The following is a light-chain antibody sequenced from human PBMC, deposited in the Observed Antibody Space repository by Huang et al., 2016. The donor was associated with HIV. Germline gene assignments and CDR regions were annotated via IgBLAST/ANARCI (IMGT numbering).Light chain of an antibody. CDR2: STT. Sequence: DIQMTQSPSSLSAFVGDTVTITCRASQGISNSVAWYQQKPGKDPKLLRYSTTRLESGVPSRFRGGGSGTDYTLTINSLQPDDFATDYSQQYYTSPTFGQGSKVEIK. CDR3: QQYYTSPT. J-gene: IGKJ1*01. V-gene: IGKV1-NL1*01. CDR1: QGISNS.